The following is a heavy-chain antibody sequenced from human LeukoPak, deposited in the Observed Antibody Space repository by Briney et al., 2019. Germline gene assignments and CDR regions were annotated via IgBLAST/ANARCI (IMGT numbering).Heavy chain of an antibody. D-gene: IGHD3-10*01. J-gene: IGHJ4*02. Sequence: PSETLSLTCTVSGGSISSYYWSWIRQPPGKGLEWIVYMHYSGSTNYNPSLKSRVTISVDTSKNQFSLKLSSVTAADTAVYYCARRILYSSGSYSDYWGQGTLVTVSS. CDR1: GGSISSYY. CDR2: MHYSGST. V-gene: IGHV4-59*01. CDR3: ARRILYSSGSYSDY.